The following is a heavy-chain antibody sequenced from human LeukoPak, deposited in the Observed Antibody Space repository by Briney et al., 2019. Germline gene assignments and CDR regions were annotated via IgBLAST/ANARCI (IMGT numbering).Heavy chain of an antibody. D-gene: IGHD6-19*01. CDR1: GFTVSSNC. V-gene: IGHV3-53*01. Sequence: PGGSLRLSCAASGFTVSSNCMSWVRQAPGKGLEWVSVIYSGGSTYYADSVKGRFTISRDNSKNTLYLQMNSLRAEDTAVYYCARAVAGLSDYWGQGTLVTVSS. J-gene: IGHJ4*02. CDR2: IYSGGST. CDR3: ARAVAGLSDY.